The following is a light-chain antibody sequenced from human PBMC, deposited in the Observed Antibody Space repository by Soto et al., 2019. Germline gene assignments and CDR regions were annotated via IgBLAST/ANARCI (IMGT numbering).Light chain of an antibody. J-gene: IGLJ3*02. CDR1: SSDVGGYNY. V-gene: IGLV2-14*03. Sequence: QSALTQPASVSGSPGQSITISCTGTSSDVGGYNYVSWYQQHPDKAPKLMIFDVSNRPSGISYRFSGSKSGNTASLTISGLQAEDEADYYCSSYASNSPVVFGGGTQLTVL. CDR3: SSYASNSPVV. CDR2: DVS.